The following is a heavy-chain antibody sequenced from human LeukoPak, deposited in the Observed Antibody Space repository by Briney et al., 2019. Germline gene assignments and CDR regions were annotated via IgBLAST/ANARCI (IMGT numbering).Heavy chain of an antibody. CDR2: ISYDGSDK. CDR1: GFTFDSYA. J-gene: IGHJ4*02. Sequence: GGSLRLSCAASGFTFDSYAMHWVRQAPGKGLEWVAVISYDGSDKYSADSVKGRFTISRDNSKNTLYLQMNSLRPEDTAVYYCARANGGKVSARTVYWGQGTLVTVSS. D-gene: IGHD4-23*01. V-gene: IGHV3-30-3*01. CDR3: ARANGGKVSARTVY.